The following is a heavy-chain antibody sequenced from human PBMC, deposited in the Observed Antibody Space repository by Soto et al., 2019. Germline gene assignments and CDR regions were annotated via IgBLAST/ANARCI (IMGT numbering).Heavy chain of an antibody. CDR2: ISGSGGST. V-gene: IGHV3-23*01. D-gene: IGHD2-2*03. J-gene: IGHJ4*02. Sequence: GGSLRLSCAASGFTFSSYVMSWVRQAPGKGLEWVSAISGSGGSTYYADSVKGRFTISRDNSKNTLYLQMNSLRAEDTAVYYCANNKGVGSFFDYWGQGTLVTVSS. CDR3: ANNKGVGSFFDY. CDR1: GFTFSSYV.